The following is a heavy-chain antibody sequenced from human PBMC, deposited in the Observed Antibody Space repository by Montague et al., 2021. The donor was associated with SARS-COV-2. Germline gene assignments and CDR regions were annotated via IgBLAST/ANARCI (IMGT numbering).Heavy chain of an antibody. V-gene: IGHV4-59*11. D-gene: IGHD3-16*01. CDR2: FDHIGDT. Sequence: SETLSLTCSVSGGFISGHYWSWILQPPGKRLQWIVNFDHIGDTKYNTSLNSRATISVDTSKNQFALRLHSVTAADTAASYCAGEFRIELWETHWYFGHWGRGTLVTVSS. CDR1: GGFISGHY. CDR3: AGEFRIELWETHWYFGH. J-gene: IGHJ2*01.